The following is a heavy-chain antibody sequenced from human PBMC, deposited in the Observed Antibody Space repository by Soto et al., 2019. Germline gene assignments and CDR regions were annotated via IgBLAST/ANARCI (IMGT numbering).Heavy chain of an antibody. D-gene: IGHD4-17*01. Sequence: GGSLRLSCAASGFTFDDYAMHWVRQAPGKGLEWVSGISWNSGSIGYADSVKGRFTISRDNAKNSLYLQMNSLRAEDTALYYCAKAGHDYGDYGLSYIDYWGQGTLVTVSS. CDR3: AKAGHDYGDYGLSYIDY. CDR2: ISWNSGSI. J-gene: IGHJ4*02. CDR1: GFTFDDYA. V-gene: IGHV3-9*01.